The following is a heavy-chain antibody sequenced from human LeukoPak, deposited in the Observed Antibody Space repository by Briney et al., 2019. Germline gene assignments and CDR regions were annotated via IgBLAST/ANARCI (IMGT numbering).Heavy chain of an antibody. J-gene: IGHJ3*02. CDR3: AKDCDYGGNSNDAFDI. D-gene: IGHD4/OR15-4a*01. Sequence: GGSLRLSCAASGFTFSSYGMHWVRQAPGKGLEWVAFIRYDGSNKYYADSVKGRFTISRDNSKNTLYLQMNSLRAEDTAVYYCAKDCDYGGNSNDAFDIWGQGTMVTVSS. CDR1: GFTFSSYG. CDR2: IRYDGSNK. V-gene: IGHV3-30*02.